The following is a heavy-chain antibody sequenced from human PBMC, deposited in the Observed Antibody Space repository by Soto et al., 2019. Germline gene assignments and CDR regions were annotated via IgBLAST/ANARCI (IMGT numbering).Heavy chain of an antibody. CDR3: ARDRRIAARRGYFFDY. CDR1: GYTFTGYY. CDR2: INPNSGGT. V-gene: IGHV1-2*02. D-gene: IGHD6-6*01. J-gene: IGHJ4*02. Sequence: QVQLVQSGAEVKKPGASVKVSCKASGYTFTGYYMHWVRQAPGQGLEWMGWINPNSGGTNYAQKLQGRVTMTRDTSISTAYMELSRLRSDDTAVYYCARDRRIAARRGYFFDYWGQGTLVTVSS.